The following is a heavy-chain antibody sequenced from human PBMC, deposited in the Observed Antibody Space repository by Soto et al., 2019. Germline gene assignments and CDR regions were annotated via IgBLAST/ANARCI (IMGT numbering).Heavy chain of an antibody. V-gene: IGHV4-34*01. J-gene: IGHJ4*02. Sequence: QVQLQQWGAGLLKPSETLSLTCAVYGGSFSGYYWSWIRQPPGKGLEWIGEINHSGSTNYSPSLKSRVTISVDTSKNQFSLKLSSVTAADTAVYYCASDMAAAGTNFDYWGQGTLVTVSS. D-gene: IGHD6-13*01. CDR1: GGSFSGYY. CDR2: INHSGST. CDR3: ASDMAAAGTNFDY.